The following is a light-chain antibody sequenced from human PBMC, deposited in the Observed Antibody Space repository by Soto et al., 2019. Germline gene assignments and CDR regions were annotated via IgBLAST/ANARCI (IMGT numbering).Light chain of an antibody. Sequence: SVLTQPRSVSGSPGQSVTISCTGTSXDVGGYNYVSWYQQHPGKAPKLMIYDVSKRPSGVPDRFSGSKSGNTASLTISGLQAEDEADYYCCSYAGSYTYVFGTGTKVTVL. J-gene: IGLJ1*01. CDR2: DVS. V-gene: IGLV2-11*01. CDR1: SXDVGGYNY. CDR3: CSYAGSYTYV.